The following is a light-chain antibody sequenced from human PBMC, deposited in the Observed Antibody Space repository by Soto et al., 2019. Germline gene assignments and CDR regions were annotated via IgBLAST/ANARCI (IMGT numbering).Light chain of an antibody. Sequence: QSALTQPRSVSGSPGQSVTISCTGTSSDVGSYNYVSWYQQHPGTAPKLMIYDVSKRPSGVPDRFSGSKSGNTASLTISGLKAEDEADYYCCSYAGSYTHYVFGTGTKLTVL. CDR2: DVS. CDR1: SSDVGSYNY. J-gene: IGLJ1*01. CDR3: CSYAGSYTHYV. V-gene: IGLV2-11*01.